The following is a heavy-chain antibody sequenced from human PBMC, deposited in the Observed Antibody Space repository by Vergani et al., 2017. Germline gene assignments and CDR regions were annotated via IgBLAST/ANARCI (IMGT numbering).Heavy chain of an antibody. J-gene: IGHJ6*03. D-gene: IGHD2-2*02. CDR2: IYYDGSNA. CDR1: GFTFSTYG. V-gene: IGHV3-33*08. CDR3: ARDQVPAAIRLNVGNYMDV. Sequence: VQLLESGGDLVQPGGSLRLSCAASGFTFSTYGMHWVRQAPGKGLEWVGLIYYDGSNAYYADSVKGRFTISRDNSKNTLYLQMSSLRAEDTAVYYCARDQVPAAIRLNVGNYMDVWGKGTTVIVSS.